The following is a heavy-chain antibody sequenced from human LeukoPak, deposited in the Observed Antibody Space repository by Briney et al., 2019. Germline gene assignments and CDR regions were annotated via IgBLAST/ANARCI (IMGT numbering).Heavy chain of an antibody. Sequence: SETLSLTCTVSGDSISGFYWTWIRQPPGKGLEWIGYIYFSGSPNYNPSLKSRVTISVDKSKNQFSLKLSSVTAADTAVYYCARALNGDYDLNWFDPWGQGTLVTVSS. CDR2: IYFSGSP. V-gene: IGHV4-59*12. J-gene: IGHJ5*02. CDR3: ARALNGDYDLNWFDP. D-gene: IGHD4-17*01. CDR1: GDSISGFY.